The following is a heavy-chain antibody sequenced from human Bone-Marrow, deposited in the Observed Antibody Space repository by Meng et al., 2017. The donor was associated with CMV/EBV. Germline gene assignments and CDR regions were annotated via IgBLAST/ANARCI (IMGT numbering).Heavy chain of an antibody. Sequence: GESLKISCAASGFTFSDYYMSWVRQAPGKGLECVSYISSSASTVYYADSVKGRFTISRDNAENSLYLQMNSLRAEDTAVYYCARDREGGSYSSFVVWGQGTLVTVSS. V-gene: IGHV3-11*01. J-gene: IGHJ4*02. D-gene: IGHD1-26*01. CDR3: ARDREGGSYSSFVV. CDR1: GFTFSDYY. CDR2: ISSSASTV.